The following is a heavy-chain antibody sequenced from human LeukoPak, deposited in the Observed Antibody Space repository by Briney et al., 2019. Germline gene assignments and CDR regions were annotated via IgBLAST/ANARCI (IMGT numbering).Heavy chain of an antibody. CDR1: GFTFNTYS. CDR3: AKVARLGGNSFYYYMDV. V-gene: IGHV3-21*01. J-gene: IGHJ6*03. D-gene: IGHD3-16*01. Sequence: PGGSLRLSCAASGFTFNTYSMNWVRQAPGKGLEWVSSISSSSSYIYYADSVKGRFTISRDNAKNSLYLQMNSLRVEDTAVYYCAKVARLGGNSFYYYMDVWGKGTTVTISS. CDR2: ISSSSSYI.